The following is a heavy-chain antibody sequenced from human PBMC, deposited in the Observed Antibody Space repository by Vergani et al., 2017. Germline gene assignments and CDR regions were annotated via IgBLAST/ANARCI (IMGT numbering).Heavy chain of an antibody. J-gene: IGHJ4*02. Sequence: EVQLLESGGSLKQPGGSVRLSCAASVFPFSTYAMHWVRQAQGKGLEWVSALTGGGGSTYYADSFKGRFIISRDNSRDTLYLQMNSLRPENTATYYCVKDAESYETFFDSWGQGTLVTVSS. D-gene: IGHD1-26*01. CDR2: LTGGGGST. CDR1: VFPFSTYA. V-gene: IGHV3-23*01. CDR3: VKDAESYETFFDS.